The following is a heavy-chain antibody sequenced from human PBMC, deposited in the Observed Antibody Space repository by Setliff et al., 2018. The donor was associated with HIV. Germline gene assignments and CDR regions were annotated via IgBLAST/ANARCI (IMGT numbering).Heavy chain of an antibody. V-gene: IGHV1-8*02. CDR3: ARDRLHYYDSSVYYYGAPFDI. D-gene: IGHD3-22*01. CDR2: MNPDSRNT. Sequence: ASVKVSCKPSGYAFTNYDINWVRQAAGQGLEWMGWMNPDSRNTGYAQRFEGSVTMTWDTSTSTVYMELRSLRSEDTAVYYCARDRLHYYDSSVYYYGAPFDIWGQGTMVTVSS. J-gene: IGHJ3*02. CDR1: GYAFTNYD.